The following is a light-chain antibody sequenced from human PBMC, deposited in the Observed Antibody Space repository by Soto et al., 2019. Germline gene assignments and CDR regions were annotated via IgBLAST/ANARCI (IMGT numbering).Light chain of an antibody. J-gene: IGKJ4*01. CDR3: QQYYSYSPLT. Sequence: DIQMTQSPSTLSASVGDRVTITCRASQTIDSWLAWYQQKPGKAPKVLIYKASNLESGVPSRFSGSESGTEVTLTISSLQPDDSATYYCQQYYSYSPLTFGGGTKVAIK. CDR2: KAS. CDR1: QTIDSW. V-gene: IGKV1-5*03.